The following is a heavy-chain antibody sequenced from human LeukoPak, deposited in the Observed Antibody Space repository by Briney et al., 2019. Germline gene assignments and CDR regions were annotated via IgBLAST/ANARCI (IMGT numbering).Heavy chain of an antibody. Sequence: APVKVSFKASGYSFTNYGISGVRQAPGQGLEWMGWISGYNDDTNDAQNLQGRVTMTTDTSTSTVSMELRSLRSDDRDVYYCARDSVYCSGTSCLYYFDYWGQGTLVTVSS. CDR1: GYSFTNYG. CDR3: ARDSVYCSGTSCLYYFDY. CDR2: ISGYNDDT. J-gene: IGHJ4*02. D-gene: IGHD2-2*01. V-gene: IGHV1-18*01.